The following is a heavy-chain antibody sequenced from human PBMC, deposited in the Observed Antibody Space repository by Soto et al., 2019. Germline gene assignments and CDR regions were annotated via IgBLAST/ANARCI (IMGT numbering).Heavy chain of an antibody. CDR3: ARSDDSSGYYPCY. CDR2: IIPIFGTA. Sequence: QVQLVQSGAEVKKPGSSVKVSCKGSGGTFSSYAISWVRQASGQGLDWMGGIIPIFGTANYAQKFQGRVTITADESTSTAYMELSSLRSEDTAVYYCARSDDSSGYYPCYWRQGTLVTVSS. V-gene: IGHV1-69*12. D-gene: IGHD3-22*01. CDR1: GGTFSSYA. J-gene: IGHJ4*02.